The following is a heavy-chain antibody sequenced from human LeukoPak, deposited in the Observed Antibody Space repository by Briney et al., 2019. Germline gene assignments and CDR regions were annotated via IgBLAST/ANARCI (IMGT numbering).Heavy chain of an antibody. J-gene: IGHJ4*02. CDR1: GFTFSSYA. CDR3: AKSVVPAAIRNYFDY. D-gene: IGHD2-2*02. Sequence: PGGSLRLSCAASGFTFSSYAMSWVRQAPGKGLGWVSAISGSGGSTYYADSVKGRFTISRDNSKNTLYLQMNSLRAEDTAVYYCAKSVVPAAIRNYFDYWGQGTLVTVSS. CDR2: ISGSGGST. V-gene: IGHV3-23*01.